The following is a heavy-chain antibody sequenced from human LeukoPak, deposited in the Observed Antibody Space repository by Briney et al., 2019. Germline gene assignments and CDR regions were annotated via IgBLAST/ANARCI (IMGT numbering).Heavy chain of an antibody. D-gene: IGHD5-18*01. CDR2: MNPDNGNT. CDR3: ARGGDAAFIKY. CDR1: GYTFTTYG. V-gene: IGHV1-8*01. J-gene: IGHJ4*02. Sequence: PGASVTVSCKASGYTFTTYGINWVRQAPGQGLEWVGWMNPDNGNTGFAQRFQGRLTMTRDTSISTAYMELSSLSSEDTAVYYCARGGDAAFIKYWGQGALVTVSS.